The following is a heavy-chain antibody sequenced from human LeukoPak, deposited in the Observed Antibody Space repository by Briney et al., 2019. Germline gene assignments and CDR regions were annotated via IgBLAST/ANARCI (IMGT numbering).Heavy chain of an antibody. CDR1: GGSFSGYY. Sequence: SETLSLTCAVYGGSFSGYYWSWIRQPPGKGLEWIGEINHSGSTNYNPSLKSRVTISVDTSKNQFSLKLSSVTAADTAVYYCARDRRRITIFGGDTNRYGMDVWGQGTTVTVSS. V-gene: IGHV4-34*01. CDR3: ARDRRRITIFGGDTNRYGMDV. J-gene: IGHJ6*02. D-gene: IGHD3-3*01. CDR2: INHSGST.